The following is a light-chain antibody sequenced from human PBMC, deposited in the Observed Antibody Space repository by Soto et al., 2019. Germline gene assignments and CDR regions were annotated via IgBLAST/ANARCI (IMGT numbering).Light chain of an antibody. CDR3: QQRSNWPL. J-gene: IGKJ5*01. V-gene: IGKV3-11*01. CDR2: DVS. CDR1: QSVNRQ. Sequence: EIVMTQSPATLSVSPGESATLSCRASQSVNRQLAWYQQKPGQAPRLLIYDVSTRATGIPARFSGSGSGTDFTLTISSLEPEDFAVYYCQQRSNWPLFGQGTRLENK.